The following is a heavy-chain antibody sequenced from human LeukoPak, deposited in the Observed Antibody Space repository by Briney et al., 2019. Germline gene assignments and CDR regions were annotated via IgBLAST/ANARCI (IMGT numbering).Heavy chain of an antibody. V-gene: IGHV4-34*01. D-gene: IGHD5-18*01. CDR1: GGSFSGYY. CDR3: ALLEMDTAMGPRGMDV. Sequence: DPSETLSLTCAVYGGSFSGYYWSWIRQPPGKGLEWIGEINHSGSTYYNPSLKSRVTISVDTSKNQFSLKLSSVTAADTAVYYCALLEMDTAMGPRGMDVWGKGTTVTVSS. J-gene: IGHJ6*04. CDR2: INHSGST.